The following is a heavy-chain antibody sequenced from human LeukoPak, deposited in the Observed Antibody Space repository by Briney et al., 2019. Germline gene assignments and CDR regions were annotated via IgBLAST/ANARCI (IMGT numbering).Heavy chain of an antibody. Sequence: GASVKVSCKASGYTFTGYYMHWVRQAPGQGLEWMGWINPNSSGTNYAQKFQGRVTMTRDTSISTAYMELSRLRSDDTAVYYCARDWSGYGDYFDYWGQGTLVTVSS. CDR1: GYTFTGYY. CDR3: ARDWSGYGDYFDY. J-gene: IGHJ4*02. D-gene: IGHD4-17*01. CDR2: INPNSSGT. V-gene: IGHV1-2*02.